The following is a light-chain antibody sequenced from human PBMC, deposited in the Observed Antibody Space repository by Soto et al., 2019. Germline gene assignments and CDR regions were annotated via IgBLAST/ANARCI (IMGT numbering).Light chain of an antibody. Sequence: QSVLTQPASVSGSPGQSITISCTGTSSDVGNYNLVSWYQHHPGKAPKLMIYEVSKRPSGVSNRFSGSKSGDTASLTISWLQAEDEADYYCCSYAGSNYVFGTGTKVTVL. CDR1: SSDVGNYNL. CDR3: CSYAGSNYV. CDR2: EVS. J-gene: IGLJ1*01. V-gene: IGLV2-23*02.